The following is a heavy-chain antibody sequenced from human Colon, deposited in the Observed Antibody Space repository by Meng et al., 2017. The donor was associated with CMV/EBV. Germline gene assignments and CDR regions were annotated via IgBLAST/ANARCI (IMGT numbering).Heavy chain of an antibody. J-gene: IGHJ4*02. D-gene: IGHD5-24*01. V-gene: IGHV3-74*03. CDR1: GFTLSNYW. CDR2: LNNDGTYM. CDR3: ARPRDGYSPFDL. Sequence: GESLKISCAASGFTLSNYWMHWVRQGPGKGLVWVARLNNDGTYMTYADSVRGRFTISRDNAQNTVYLQMNSLTAADTAVYYCARPRDGYSPFDLWGQGTPVTVS.